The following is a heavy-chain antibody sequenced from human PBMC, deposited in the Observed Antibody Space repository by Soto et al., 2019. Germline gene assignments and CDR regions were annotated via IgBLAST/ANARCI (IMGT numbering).Heavy chain of an antibody. CDR1: GGSFSGYY. CDR3: ARFINGGSGSHYKSYYYMDV. D-gene: IGHD3-10*01. J-gene: IGHJ6*03. Sequence: SETLSLTCAVYGGSFSGYYWSWIRQPPGKGLEWIGEINHSGSTNYNPSLKSLVTISVDTSKNQFSLKLSSVTAADTAVYYCARFINGGSGSHYKSYYYMDVWGKGTTVTVSS. CDR2: INHSGST. V-gene: IGHV4-34*01.